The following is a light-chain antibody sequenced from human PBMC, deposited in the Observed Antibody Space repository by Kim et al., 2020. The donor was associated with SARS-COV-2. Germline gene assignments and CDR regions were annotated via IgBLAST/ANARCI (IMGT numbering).Light chain of an antibody. CDR3: QKNSDLTIT. Sequence: DIQMTQSPSSLSASVGDRVTITCQASQDIFNHLNWYQKKPGKAPKLLIYDASKLDTGVPSRFSGSGTGTDFTFSISSLQPEDIATYNCQKNSDLTITLGERTRLESK. J-gene: IGKJ5*01. V-gene: IGKV1-33*01. CDR2: DAS. CDR1: QDIFNH.